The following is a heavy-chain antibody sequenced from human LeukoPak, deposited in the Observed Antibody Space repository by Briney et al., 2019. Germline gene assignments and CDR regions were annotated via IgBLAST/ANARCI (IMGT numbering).Heavy chain of an antibody. J-gene: IGHJ1*01. CDR2: IDWDDDK. CDR1: GFSLSTSGMC. CDR3: ARDYYDSSGQGYFQH. Sequence: SGPALVKPTQTLTQTCTFSGFSLSTSGMCVSWIRQPPGKALEWLARIDWDDDKYYSTSLRTRLTISKDTSKNQVVLTMTNMDPVDTATYYCARDYYDSSGQGYFQHWGQGTLVTVSS. V-gene: IGHV2-70*11. D-gene: IGHD3-22*01.